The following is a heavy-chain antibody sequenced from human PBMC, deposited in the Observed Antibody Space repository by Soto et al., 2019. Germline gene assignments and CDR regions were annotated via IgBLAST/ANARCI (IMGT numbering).Heavy chain of an antibody. CDR1: GGSISSGGYY. CDR3: ARGTTVTLHYFVY. CDR2: IFYSGST. D-gene: IGHD4-17*01. J-gene: IGHJ4*02. V-gene: IGHV4-31*03. Sequence: QVQLQESGPGLVKPSQTLSLTCTVSGGSISSGGYYWSWIRQHPGKGLVWIGYIFYSGSTYFNPFFKVRLTLAVDTSKNQSSLKLSSVTAADTAVYYCARGTTVTLHYFVYWGQGTMVTVSS.